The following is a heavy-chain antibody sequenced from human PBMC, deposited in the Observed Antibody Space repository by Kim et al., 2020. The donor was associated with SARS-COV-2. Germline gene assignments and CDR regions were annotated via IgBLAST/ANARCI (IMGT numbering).Heavy chain of an antibody. Sequence: SETLSLTCAVYGGSFSGYYWSWIRQPPGKGLEWIGEINHSGSTNYNPSLKSRVTISVDTSKNQFSLKLSSVTAADTAVYYCARGVNRQQLGISWFDPWGQGTLVTVSS. CDR3: ARGVNRQQLGISWFDP. CDR2: INHSGST. CDR1: GGSFSGYY. V-gene: IGHV4-34*01. D-gene: IGHD6-13*01. J-gene: IGHJ5*02.